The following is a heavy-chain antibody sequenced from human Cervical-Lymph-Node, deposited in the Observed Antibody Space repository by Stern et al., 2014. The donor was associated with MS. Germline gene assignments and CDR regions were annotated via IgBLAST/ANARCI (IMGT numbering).Heavy chain of an antibody. J-gene: IGHJ4*02. CDR1: VFNFRTYT. CDR2: ISSSNSYT. V-gene: IGHV3-21*01. D-gene: IGHD3/OR15-3a*01. CDR3: VRDRGLATVTSFFDY. Sequence: EMQLVESGGGLVKPGGSLRLSCTASVFNFRTYTMSWVRQAPGKGLECVSSISSSNSYTYYADSVKGRFTVSRDNAKTSLYLQMNSLRAEDTAIYYCVRDRGLATVTSFFDYWGQGILVTVSS.